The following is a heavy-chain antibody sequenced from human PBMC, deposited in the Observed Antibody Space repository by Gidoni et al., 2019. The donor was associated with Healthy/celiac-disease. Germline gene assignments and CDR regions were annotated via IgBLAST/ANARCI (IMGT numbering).Heavy chain of an antibody. CDR3: ARKQLGYCSGGSCYNYYYYYGMDV. V-gene: IGHV3-11*01. J-gene: IGHJ6*02. Sequence: QVQLVESGGGLVKPGGSLRLSCAASGFTFSDSYMSWISQAPGKGLEWVSYISSSGSTIYYADSVKGRFTISRDNAKNSLYLQMNSLRAEDTAVYYCARKQLGYCSGGSCYNYYYYYGMDVWGQGTTVTVSS. D-gene: IGHD2-15*01. CDR2: ISSSGSTI. CDR1: GFTFSDSY.